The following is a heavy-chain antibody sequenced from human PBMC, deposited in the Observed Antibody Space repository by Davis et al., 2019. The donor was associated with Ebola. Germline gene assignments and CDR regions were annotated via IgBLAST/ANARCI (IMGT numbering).Heavy chain of an antibody. Sequence: PGGSLRPSCLLSEFCFTSHWFHWVRHAPANVLEWVSRTFTDGSTTNYADSVRGRFTIYRDNAKNTLFLQMNSLRADDPGVYYCTRDVAGRAGYWGQGTLVTVPS. D-gene: IGHD1-14*01. J-gene: IGHJ4*02. CDR1: EFCFTSHW. CDR3: TRDVAGRAGY. CDR2: TFTDGSTT. V-gene: IGHV3-74*01.